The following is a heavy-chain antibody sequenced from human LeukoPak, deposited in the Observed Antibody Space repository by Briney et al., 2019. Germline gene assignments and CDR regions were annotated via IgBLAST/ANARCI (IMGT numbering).Heavy chain of an antibody. J-gene: IGHJ5*02. CDR3: ARDRCSSTSCPKGRFDP. CDR1: GYTFTSYG. V-gene: IGHV1-18*01. D-gene: IGHD2-2*01. Sequence: ASVKVSCKASGYTFTSYGISWVRQTPGQGLEWMGWISAYNGNTNYAQKLQGRVTMTTDTSTSTAYMELSRLRSDDTAVYYCARDRCSSTSCPKGRFDPWGQGTLVTVSS. CDR2: ISAYNGNT.